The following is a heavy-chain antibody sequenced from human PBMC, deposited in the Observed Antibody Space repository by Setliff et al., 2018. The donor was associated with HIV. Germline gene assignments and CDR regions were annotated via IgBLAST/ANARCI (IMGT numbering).Heavy chain of an antibody. J-gene: IGHJ5*02. Sequence: PSETLSLTCTVSGGSISSYYWSWIRQPPGKGLEWIGYIYYSGSTNYNPSLKSRVTISVDTSKNQFSLKLSSVTAADTAVYYCARGVVVAATRWFDPRGQGTLVTVST. CDR3: ARGVVVAATRWFDP. CDR1: GGSISSYY. CDR2: IYYSGST. V-gene: IGHV4-59*01. D-gene: IGHD2-15*01.